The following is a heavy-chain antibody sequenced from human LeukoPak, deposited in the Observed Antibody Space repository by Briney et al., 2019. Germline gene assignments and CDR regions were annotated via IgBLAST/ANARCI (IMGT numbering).Heavy chain of an antibody. J-gene: IGHJ5*02. CDR3: TRDRGTDGSDQLDP. V-gene: IGHV4-4*07. Sequence: PSETLSLTCTVSGDSITSYYWTWIRQPARKGLEWIGRIYSTGTTTYNPSLKSRVTMSVDTSKNEFSLKLNSVTAADTAVYYCTRDRGTDGSDQLDPWGQGILVTVSS. CDR1: GDSITSYY. D-gene: IGHD3-10*01. CDR2: IYSTGTT.